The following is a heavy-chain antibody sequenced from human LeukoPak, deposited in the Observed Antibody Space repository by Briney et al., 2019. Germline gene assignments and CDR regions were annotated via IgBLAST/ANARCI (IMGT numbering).Heavy chain of an antibody. V-gene: IGHV3-7*01. J-gene: IGHJ4*02. CDR3: ARWKAAMVRGVIIPYLDY. Sequence: GGSLRLSCAASGFTFSSYWMTWVRQAPGKGLEWVANIKQDGSEKYYVDSVKGRFTISRDNAKNSLYLQMNSLRAEDTAVYYCARWKAAMVRGVIIPYLDYWGQGTLVTVSS. CDR1: GFTFSSYW. CDR2: IKQDGSEK. D-gene: IGHD3-10*01.